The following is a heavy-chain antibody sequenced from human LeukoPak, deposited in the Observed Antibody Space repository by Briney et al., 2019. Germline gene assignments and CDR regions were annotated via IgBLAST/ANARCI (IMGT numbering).Heavy chain of an antibody. J-gene: IGHJ6*02. D-gene: IGHD3-10*01. V-gene: IGHV1-69*13. CDR3: ARESGPTLNYYYGMDV. CDR1: GGTFSSYA. CDR2: IIPIFGTA. Sequence: ASVKVSCKASGGTFSSYAISWVRQAPGQGLEWMGGIIPIFGTANYAQKFQGRVTITADESTSTAYMELSSLRSEDTAVYYCARESGPTLNYYYGMDVWGQGTTVTVSS.